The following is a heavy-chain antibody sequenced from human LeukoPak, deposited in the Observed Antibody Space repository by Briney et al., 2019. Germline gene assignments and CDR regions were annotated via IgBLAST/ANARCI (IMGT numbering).Heavy chain of an antibody. CDR1: GYTFTSYD. CDR3: ARGRNYYDFWSGYYTLDV. J-gene: IGHJ6*04. CDR2: ISGYNGNT. D-gene: IGHD3-3*01. V-gene: IGHV1-18*01. Sequence: EASVKVSCKASGYTFTSYDINWVRQAPGQGLEWMGWISGYNGNTNYAQKLQGRVTMTTDTSTSTAYMELRSLRSDDTAVYYCARGRNYYDFWSGYYTLDVWGKGTTVTVSS.